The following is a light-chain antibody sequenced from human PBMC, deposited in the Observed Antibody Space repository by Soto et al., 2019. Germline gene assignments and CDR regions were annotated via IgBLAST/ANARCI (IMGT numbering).Light chain of an antibody. CDR3: HQYGSSHPGT. J-gene: IGKJ1*01. CDR2: GAS. Sequence: EIVLTQSPGTLSLSPGERATLSCRASQSVSSSYFAWYQQKPGQAPRLLIYGASSRATGIADRFSGSGSGTAFILPISRLEPEDFAVYHCHQYGSSHPGTFGQGTKVEIK. CDR1: QSVSSSY. V-gene: IGKV3-20*01.